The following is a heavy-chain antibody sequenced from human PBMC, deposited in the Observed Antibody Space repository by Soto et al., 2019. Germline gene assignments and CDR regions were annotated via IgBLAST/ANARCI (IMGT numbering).Heavy chain of an antibody. CDR3: ARDSWAPGYYYYYMDV. Sequence: TGGSLRLSCAASGFTFSSYGMHWVRQAPGKGLEWVAVIWYDGSNKYYADSVKGRFTISRDNSKNTLYLQMNSLRAEDTAVYYCARDSWAPGYYYYYMDVWGKGTTVTVSS. CDR1: GFTFSSYG. D-gene: IGHD3-16*01. V-gene: IGHV3-33*01. CDR2: IWYDGSNK. J-gene: IGHJ6*03.